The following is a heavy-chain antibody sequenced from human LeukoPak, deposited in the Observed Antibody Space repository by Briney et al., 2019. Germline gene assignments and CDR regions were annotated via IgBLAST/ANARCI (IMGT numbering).Heavy chain of an antibody. CDR1: GFTFSNYA. D-gene: IGHD2-2*02. CDR3: AKVPAAINTFDY. CDR2: ISRSGGST. J-gene: IGHJ4*02. V-gene: IGHV3-23*01. Sequence: GGSLRLSCAASGFTFSNYAMNWVRQAPGRGLEWVSAISRSGGSTYYADSAKGRFTISRDNSKNTLYLQMNSLRAEDTALYYCAKVPAAINTFDYWGQGTLVTVSS.